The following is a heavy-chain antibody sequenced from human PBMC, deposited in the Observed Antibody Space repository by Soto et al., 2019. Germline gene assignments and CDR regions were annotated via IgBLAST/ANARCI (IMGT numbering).Heavy chain of an antibody. J-gene: IGHJ5*02. V-gene: IGHV1-69*13. CDR2: IIPSFGTA. D-gene: IGHD2-2*01. CDR3: ARAQYVRRGEYQLFNGFDP. CDR1: GGTFSSYA. Sequence: ASVKVSCKASGGTFSSYAISWVRQAPGQGLEWMGGIIPSFGTANYAQKFQGRVTITAEESTSTAYMELSSLRSEDTAVYYCARAQYVRRGEYQLFNGFDPWGQGTLVTVSS.